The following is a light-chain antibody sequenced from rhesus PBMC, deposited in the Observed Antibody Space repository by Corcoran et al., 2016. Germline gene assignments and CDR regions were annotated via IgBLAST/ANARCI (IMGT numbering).Light chain of an antibody. CDR2: AAS. Sequence: DIQVTQSPSSLSASVGDRVTITCQASQDITNNLAWYKLTPGKVPKLLIFAASTLQSGAPSRFRGSGSGTDSTLTIQSLQPEDFATYSCQAGSGITFGGGTKVEIK. J-gene: IGKJ4*01. CDR3: QAGSGIT. CDR1: QDITNN. V-gene: IGKV1S17*01.